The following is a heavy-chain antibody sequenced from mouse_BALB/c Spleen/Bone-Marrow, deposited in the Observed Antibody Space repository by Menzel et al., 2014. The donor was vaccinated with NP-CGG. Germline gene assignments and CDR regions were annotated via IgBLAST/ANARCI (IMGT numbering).Heavy chain of an antibody. CDR2: IDPANGNT. J-gene: IGHJ3*01. D-gene: IGHD2-12*01. CDR3: GDYSYDEGGFAF. CDR1: GFNIKDTY. V-gene: IGHV14-3*02. Sequence: EVQLQESGAELVKPGASVKLSCTASGFNIKDTYMHWVKQRPEQGLEWIVGIDPANGNTKYDPKFQGKATITADTSSNTAYLQRSSPTAEDAAVYYCGDYSYDEGGFAFWGQGTLVTVSA.